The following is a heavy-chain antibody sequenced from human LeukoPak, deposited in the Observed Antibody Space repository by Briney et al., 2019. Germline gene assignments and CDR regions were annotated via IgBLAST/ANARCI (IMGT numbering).Heavy chain of an antibody. CDR3: VRSGGWVTKFDY. V-gene: IGHV3-23*01. CDR2: ISGPGGTT. CDR1: GFPFNNYA. Sequence: GGPLTLLCAASGFPFNNYAMNWARQATGKGLQWVSNISGPGGTTYYADSVKGQFTISRDNSKNTLYLQMTSLRAEDTAVYYCVRSGGWVTKFDYWGQGTLVTVSS. D-gene: IGHD4-17*01. J-gene: IGHJ4*02.